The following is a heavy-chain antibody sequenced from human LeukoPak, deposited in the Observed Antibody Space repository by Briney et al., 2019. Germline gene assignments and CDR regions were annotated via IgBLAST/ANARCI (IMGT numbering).Heavy chain of an antibody. Sequence: ASVKVSCKASGGTFSSYAISWVRQAPGQGLEWMGRIIPILGIANYAQKFQGRVTITADKSTSTAYMELSSLRSEDTAVYYCARSRLPPPYYYYYGMDVWGQGTTVTVSS. V-gene: IGHV1-69*04. CDR2: IIPILGIA. D-gene: IGHD6-6*01. CDR1: GGTFSSYA. CDR3: ARSRLPPPYYYYYGMDV. J-gene: IGHJ6*02.